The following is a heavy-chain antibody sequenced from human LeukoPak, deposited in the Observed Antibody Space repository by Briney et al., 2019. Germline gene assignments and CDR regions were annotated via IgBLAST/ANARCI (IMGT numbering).Heavy chain of an antibody. CDR1: GGSFSGYY. CDR3: ARGRQQYYYGSGSYYRF. V-gene: IGHV4-34*01. Sequence: KTSETLSLTCAVYGGSFSGYYWSWIRQPPGKGLEWIGEINHSGSTKYNPSFKSRVTISVDTSKNQFSLKLSSVTAADAAVYYCARGRQQYYYGSGSYYRFWGQGTLVTVSS. D-gene: IGHD3-10*01. J-gene: IGHJ4*02. CDR2: INHSGST.